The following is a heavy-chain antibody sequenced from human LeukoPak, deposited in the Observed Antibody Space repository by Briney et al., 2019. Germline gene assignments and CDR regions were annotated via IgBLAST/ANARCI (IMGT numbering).Heavy chain of an antibody. CDR1: GFTFSSCW. J-gene: IGHJ4*02. Sequence: GGSLRLSCAASGFTFSSCWMNWVRQAPGKGLEWVANIKQDGTEKYFVDSVKGRFTISRDNAKNSLYLQMNSLRAEDTAVYYRARQFDSSSWYKGGFDYWGQGTLVTVSS. CDR3: ARQFDSSSWYKGGFDY. CDR2: IKQDGTEK. V-gene: IGHV3-7*01. D-gene: IGHD6-13*01.